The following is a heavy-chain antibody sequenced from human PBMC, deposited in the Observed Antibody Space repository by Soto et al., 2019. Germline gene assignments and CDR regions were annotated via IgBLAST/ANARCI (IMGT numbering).Heavy chain of an antibody. Sequence: ASVKVSPKTVGDTVPNYAVHWGRQTPGQRLERMGWINGVNGNTYYSEHFQGRGTFTRATSPGTLYMQLNSLSSDATAAYNSAGDDSGFSGRNCSYYFDYWGQGTLVTVSS. CDR3: AGDDSGFSGRNCSYYFDY. CDR2: INGVNGNT. V-gene: IGHV1-3*01. CDR1: GDTVPNYA. J-gene: IGHJ4*02. D-gene: IGHD6-25*01.